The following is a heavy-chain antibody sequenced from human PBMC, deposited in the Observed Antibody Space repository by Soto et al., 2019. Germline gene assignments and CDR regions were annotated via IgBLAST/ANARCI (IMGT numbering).Heavy chain of an antibody. CDR3: AKDAPPYCSGGSCYPGY. Sequence: GWSLRLSCAASVFTFSSYGMHWVRQAPGKGLEWVAVISYDGSNKYYADSVKGRFTISRDNSKNTLYLQMNSLRAEDTAVYYCAKDAPPYCSGGSCYPGYWGQGTLVTVSS. D-gene: IGHD2-15*01. J-gene: IGHJ4*02. CDR1: VFTFSSYG. V-gene: IGHV3-30*18. CDR2: ISYDGSNK.